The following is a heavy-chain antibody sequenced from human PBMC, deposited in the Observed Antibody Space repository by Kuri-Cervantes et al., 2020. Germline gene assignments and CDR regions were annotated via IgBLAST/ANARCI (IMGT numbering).Heavy chain of an antibody. J-gene: IGHJ4*02. Sequence: GESLKISCAASGFTFSSYWMSWVRQAPGKGLEWVANIKQDGGEKHYVDSVGGRFTISRDNAKNSLYLQMNSLRAEDTAVYYCAREDGTMVRGLYYFDYWGQGTLVTVSS. D-gene: IGHD3-10*01. CDR2: IKQDGGEK. CDR1: GFTFSSYW. CDR3: AREDGTMVRGLYYFDY. V-gene: IGHV3-7*01.